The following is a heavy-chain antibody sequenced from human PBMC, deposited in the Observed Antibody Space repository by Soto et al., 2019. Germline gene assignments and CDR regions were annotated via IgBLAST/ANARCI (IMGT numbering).Heavy chain of an antibody. CDR2: ISGSGGST. V-gene: IGHV3-23*01. CDR1: GFTFSSYA. CDR3: AKDLSLWIFGY. Sequence: GGSLKLSCAASGFTFSSYAMSWVRQAPGKGLEWVSAISGSGGSTYYADSVKGRFTISRDNSKNTLYLQMNSLRAEDTAVYYCAKDLSLWIFGYWGQGTLVTVSS. J-gene: IGHJ4*02. D-gene: IGHD3-10*01.